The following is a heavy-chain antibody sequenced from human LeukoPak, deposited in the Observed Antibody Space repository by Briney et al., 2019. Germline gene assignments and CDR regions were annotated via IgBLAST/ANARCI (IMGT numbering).Heavy chain of an antibody. D-gene: IGHD1-7*01. V-gene: IGHV4-59*01. CDR1: DDSITMYY. CDR2: VDHTGST. Sequence: PSETLSLTCSVSDDSITMYYWTWIRQPPGKGLEWIGYVDHTGSTNFNPSLNGRVSISRDTTKNLFSLRLRSVTAADTAVYYCARETTHYYYMDVWGKGTTVTISS. CDR3: ARETTHYYYMDV. J-gene: IGHJ6*03.